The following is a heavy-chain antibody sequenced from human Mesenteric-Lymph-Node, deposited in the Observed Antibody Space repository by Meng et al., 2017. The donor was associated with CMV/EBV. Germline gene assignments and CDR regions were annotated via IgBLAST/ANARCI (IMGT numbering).Heavy chain of an antibody. CDR1: GGPFSSYT. CDR3: ATDSTPFQRSDQLPGPVFDY. D-gene: IGHD2-2*01. J-gene: IGHJ4*02. CDR2: IIPILGVT. Sequence: SVKVSCKASGGPFSSYTISWVRQAPGQGLEWVGRIIPILGVTNYAEKFQGRVTITADKSTSTTYMDLSSLTSEDTAMHYCATDSTPFQRSDQLPGPVFDYWGQGTLVTVSS. V-gene: IGHV1-69*04.